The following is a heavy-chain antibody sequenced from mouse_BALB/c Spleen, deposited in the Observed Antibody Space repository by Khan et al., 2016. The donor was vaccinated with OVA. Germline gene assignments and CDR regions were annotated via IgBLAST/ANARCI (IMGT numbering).Heavy chain of an antibody. Sequence: QVQLKESGPGLVAPSQSLSITCTISGFSLTNYGIHWVRQPPGKGLEWLVVIWSDGSTTYNSALKSRLTISKDNSKSQVFLKMNSLQTDDTAVYFWGRPPYLPYHIFDYWGSGTSGTVSS. CDR3: GRPPYLPYHIFDY. CDR1: GFSLTNYG. V-gene: IGHV2-6-1*01. CDR2: IWSDGST. D-gene: IGHD2-10*01. J-gene: IGHJ4*01.